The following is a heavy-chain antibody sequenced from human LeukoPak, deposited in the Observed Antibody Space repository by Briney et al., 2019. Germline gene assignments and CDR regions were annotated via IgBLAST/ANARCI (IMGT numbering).Heavy chain of an antibody. CDR1: GGSISSGGYS. V-gene: IGHV4-30-2*01. D-gene: IGHD5-12*01. CDR2: IYHSGST. Sequence: SETLSLTCAVSGGSISSGGYSWSWVRQPPGEGLEWVGYIYHSGSTYYNPSLQSRVTISLDRTKNQFSLKLSSMTAADTAVYYCASGNTGYDRDSFDNWGQGTMVTVSS. J-gene: IGHJ3*02. CDR3: ASGNTGYDRDSFDN.